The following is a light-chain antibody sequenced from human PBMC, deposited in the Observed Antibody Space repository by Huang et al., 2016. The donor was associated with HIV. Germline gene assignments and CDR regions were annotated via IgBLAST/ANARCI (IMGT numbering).Light chain of an antibody. V-gene: IGKV1-5*03. CDR1: QTISTW. Sequence: DIQMTQSPSTLSASVGDRVTITCRASQTISTWLAWYQQKPGRAPKLLIHKASTFEIGVPSRFSGSGSETEFTLTISRLQPDDYATYYWQQYNTYSYTFGQGTKLEIK. J-gene: IGKJ2*01. CDR3: QQYNTYSYT. CDR2: KAS.